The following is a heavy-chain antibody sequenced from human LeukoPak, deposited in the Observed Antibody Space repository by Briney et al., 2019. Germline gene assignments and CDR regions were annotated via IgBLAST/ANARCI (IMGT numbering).Heavy chain of an antibody. CDR1: GYTFTGYY. D-gene: IGHD3-22*01. CDR2: IIPIFGTA. Sequence: SVKVSCKASGYTFTGYYMHWVRQAPGQGLEWMGGIIPIFGTANYAQKFQGRVTITADESTSTAYMELSSLRSEDTAVYYCARCHDSSGCYFDYWGQGTLVTVSS. J-gene: IGHJ4*02. V-gene: IGHV1-69*13. CDR3: ARCHDSSGCYFDY.